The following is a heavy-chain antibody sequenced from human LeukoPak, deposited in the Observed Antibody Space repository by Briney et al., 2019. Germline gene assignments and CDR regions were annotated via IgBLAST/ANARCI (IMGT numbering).Heavy chain of an antibody. J-gene: IGHJ3*02. V-gene: IGHV3-66*01. CDR2: IYSGGST. D-gene: IGHD3-10*01. Sequence: PGGSLRLSCAASGFTVSSNYMSWVRQAPGKGLEWVSVIYSGGSTYYADSVKGRFTISRDNSKNTLYLQMNSLRAEDTAVYYCARDLTVRGVFDAFDIWGQGTIVTVSS. CDR3: ARDLTVRGVFDAFDI. CDR1: GFTVSSNY.